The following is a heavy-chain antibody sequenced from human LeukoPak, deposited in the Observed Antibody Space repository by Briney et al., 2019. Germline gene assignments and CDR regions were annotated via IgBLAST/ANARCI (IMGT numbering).Heavy chain of an antibody. CDR2: ISGSGDIT. Sequence: PGGSLRLSCAASGFTFSNYGMSWVRQAPGKGLEWVSTISGSGDITYYADSVKGRFTISRDNSKNTLFLQMNSLRAEDTAVYYCAKDARPNYFHIRGQGTLVTVSS. D-gene: IGHD6-6*01. CDR3: AKDARPNYFHI. CDR1: GFTFSNYG. J-gene: IGHJ3*02. V-gene: IGHV3-23*01.